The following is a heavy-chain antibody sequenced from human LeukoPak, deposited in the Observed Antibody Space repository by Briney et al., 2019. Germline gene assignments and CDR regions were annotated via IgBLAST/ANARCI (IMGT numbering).Heavy chain of an antibody. CDR1: GGTFSSYA. CDR3: ARSTTIFEFYYMDV. CDR2: IIPIFGTA. V-gene: IGHV1-69*06. J-gene: IGHJ6*03. D-gene: IGHD3-3*01. Sequence: GASVKVSCKASGGTFSSYAISWVRQAPGQGLEWMGGIIPIFGTANYAQKFQGRVTITADKSTSTAYMELSSLRSEDTAVYYCARSTTIFEFYYMDVWGKGTTVTVSS.